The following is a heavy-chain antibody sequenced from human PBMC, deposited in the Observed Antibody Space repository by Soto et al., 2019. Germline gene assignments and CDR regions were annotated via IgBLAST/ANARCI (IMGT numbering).Heavy chain of an antibody. J-gene: IGHJ3*02. Sequence: QVQLVQSGAEVKKPGASVKVSCKVSGYTLTELSMHWVRQAPGKGLEWMGGFDPEDGETIYAHKFQGRVTMTEDTSTDTAYMELSSLRSEDTAVYYCATRVGADSSGRPGYAFDIWGQGTMVTVSS. CDR1: GYTLTELS. CDR2: FDPEDGET. CDR3: ATRVGADSSGRPGYAFDI. V-gene: IGHV1-24*01. D-gene: IGHD3-22*01.